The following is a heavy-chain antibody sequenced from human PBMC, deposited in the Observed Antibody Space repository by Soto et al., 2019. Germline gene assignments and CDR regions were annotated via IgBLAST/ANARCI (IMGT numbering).Heavy chain of an antibody. CDR2: INHSGST. V-gene: IGHV4-34*01. CDR1: GGSFSGYY. Sequence: QVQLQQWGAGLLKPSETLSLTCAVYGGSFSGYYWSWIRQPPGKGLEWIGEINHSGSTNYNPSLKGRVTISLATSKNQFPLKLSAVTAADAAVYYCARGQTRNSFDFWSGYLRWFDPWGQGTLVTVSS. D-gene: IGHD3-3*01. J-gene: IGHJ5*02. CDR3: ARGQTRNSFDFWSGYLRWFDP.